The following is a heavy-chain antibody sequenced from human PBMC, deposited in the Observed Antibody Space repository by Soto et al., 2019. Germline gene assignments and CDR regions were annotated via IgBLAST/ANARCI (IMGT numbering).Heavy chain of an antibody. CDR1: GGTFSSYA. CDR3: ASRGGIAVAARGYVQH. J-gene: IGHJ1*01. CDR2: IIPIFGTA. Sequence: QVQLVQSGAEVKKPGSSVKVSCKASGGTFSSYAISWVRQAPGQGLEWMGGIIPIFGTANYAQKFQGRVTITAAESTSTAYMELSSLRSEDTAVYYCASRGGIAVAARGYVQHWGQGTLVTVSS. V-gene: IGHV1-69*12. D-gene: IGHD6-19*01.